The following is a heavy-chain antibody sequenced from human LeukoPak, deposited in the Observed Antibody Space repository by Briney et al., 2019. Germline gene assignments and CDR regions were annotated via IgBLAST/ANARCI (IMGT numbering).Heavy chain of an antibody. V-gene: IGHV1-2*02. CDR3: ARVELYYDSSGHLQH. Sequence: GASVKVSCKASGYTFTGYYIYWVRQAPGQGLEWMGWINPNSGGTNYAQKFQGSITMTRDTSISTAYLELSTLRSDDTAVYYCARVELYYDSSGHLQHWGQGTLVTVSS. CDR1: GYTFTGYY. CDR2: INPNSGGT. J-gene: IGHJ1*01. D-gene: IGHD3-22*01.